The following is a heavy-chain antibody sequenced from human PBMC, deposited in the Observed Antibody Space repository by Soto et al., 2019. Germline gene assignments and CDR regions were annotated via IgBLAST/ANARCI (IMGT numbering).Heavy chain of an antibody. CDR3: SRGDY. CDR2: IYHSGAT. J-gene: IGHJ4*02. Sequence: QVQLQESGPRLVRPSQTLSLTCTVSGESIDTAGYYWTWIRQRPGRGLEWLGFIYHSGATYYSSFMKSLLSISINRSQNQFSLKVTSVTAADTAVYFCSRGDYWGQGMLVTVSS. V-gene: IGHV4-31*01. CDR1: GESIDTAGYY.